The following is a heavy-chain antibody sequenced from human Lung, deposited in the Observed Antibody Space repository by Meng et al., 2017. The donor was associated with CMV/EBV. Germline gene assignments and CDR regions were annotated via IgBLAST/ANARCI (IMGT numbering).Heavy chain of an antibody. CDR1: GYTFTGYY. Sequence: ASXXVSXKASGYTFTGYYMHWVRQAPGQGLEWMGWINPNSGGTNYAQKFQGRVTMTRDTSISTAYMELSRLRSDDTAVYYCAGGLYDFWSGYYYYGMDVWXPGNTV. V-gene: IGHV1-2*02. CDR2: INPNSGGT. J-gene: IGHJ6*01. D-gene: IGHD3-3*01. CDR3: AGGLYDFWSGYYYYGMDV.